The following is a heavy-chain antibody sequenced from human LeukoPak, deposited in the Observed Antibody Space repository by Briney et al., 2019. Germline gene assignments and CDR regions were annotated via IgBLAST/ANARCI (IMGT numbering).Heavy chain of an antibody. V-gene: IGHV3-7*01. D-gene: IGHD3-3*01. CDR2: IKQDGSEK. CDR1: GFTFSSYW. J-gene: IGHJ3*02. CDR3: ARGLSDYDFWSGYYTDHDAFDI. Sequence: GGSLRLSCAASGFTFSSYWMSWVRQAPGKGLEWVANIKQDGSEKYYVDSVKGRFTISRDNAKNSLYLQMNSLRAEDTAVYYCARGLSDYDFWSGYYTDHDAFDIWGQGTMVTVSS.